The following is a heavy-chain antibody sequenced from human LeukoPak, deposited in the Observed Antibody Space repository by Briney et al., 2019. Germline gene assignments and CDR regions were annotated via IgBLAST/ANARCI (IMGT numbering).Heavy chain of an antibody. J-gene: IGHJ5*02. CDR3: ARANLGRPVGHCSGGSCYSDSSWFDP. V-gene: IGHV1-69*04. Sequence: ASVKVSCKASGGTFSSYAISWVRQAPGQGLGWMGRIIPIFGIANYAQKFQGRVTITADKSTSTVYMELSSLRSEDTAVYYCARANLGRPVGHCSGGSCYSDSSWFDPWGQGTLVTVSS. CDR2: IIPIFGIA. D-gene: IGHD2-15*01. CDR1: GGTFSSYA.